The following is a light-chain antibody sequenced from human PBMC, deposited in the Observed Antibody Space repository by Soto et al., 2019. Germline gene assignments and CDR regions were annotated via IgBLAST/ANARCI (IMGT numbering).Light chain of an antibody. CDR3: SSYAGSNNPYV. Sequence: QSVLTQPASACGSPGQSVTISCTGTSGDIGGYDYVSWYQQHPGKAPKLMIYEVTKRPLGVPDRFSGSKSGNTASLTVSGLQAEDAADYYCSSYAGSNNPYVFGTGTQVTVL. CDR2: EVT. J-gene: IGLJ1*01. V-gene: IGLV2-8*01. CDR1: SGDIGGYDY.